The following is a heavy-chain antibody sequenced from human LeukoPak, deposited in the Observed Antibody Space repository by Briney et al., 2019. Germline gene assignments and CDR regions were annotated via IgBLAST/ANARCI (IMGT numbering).Heavy chain of an antibody. CDR2: IYYSGST. J-gene: IGHJ1*01. V-gene: IGHV4-59*08. CDR1: GGSISSYY. CDR3: ARLVGSSWYSPEYFQH. D-gene: IGHD6-13*01. Sequence: SETLSLTCTVSGGSISSYYWSWIRQPPGKGLEWIGYIYYSGSTNYNPSLKSRVTISVDTSKNQFSLKLSSVTAADTAVYYCARLVGSSWYSPEYFQHWGQGTLVTVSS.